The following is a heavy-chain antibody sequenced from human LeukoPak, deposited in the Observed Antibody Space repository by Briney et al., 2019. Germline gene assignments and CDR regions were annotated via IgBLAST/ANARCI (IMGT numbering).Heavy chain of an antibody. CDR3: ARERGQVDY. V-gene: IGHV4-30-4*08. CDR2: IYYSGST. J-gene: IGHJ4*02. D-gene: IGHD3-16*01. CDR1: GGSISSGDYY. Sequence: KSSETLSLTCTVSGGSISSGDYYWSWIRQPPGEGLEWIGYIYYSGSTYYSPSLKSRVTISVDTSKNQFSLKLSSVTAADTAMYYCARERGQVDYWGQGTLVTVSS.